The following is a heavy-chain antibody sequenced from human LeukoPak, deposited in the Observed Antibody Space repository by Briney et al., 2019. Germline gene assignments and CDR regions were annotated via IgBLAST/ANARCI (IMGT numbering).Heavy chain of an antibody. CDR1: GFTFSSYA. D-gene: IGHD1-7*01. J-gene: IGHJ4*02. CDR2: ISYDGSNK. V-gene: IGHV3-30*04. CDR3: ARGELPTELDY. Sequence: PGGSLRLSCAASGFTFSSYAMHWVRQAPGKGLEWVAVISYDGSNKYYADSVKGRFTISRDNSKNTLYLQMNSLRAEDTAVYYCARGELPTELDYWGQGTLVTVSS.